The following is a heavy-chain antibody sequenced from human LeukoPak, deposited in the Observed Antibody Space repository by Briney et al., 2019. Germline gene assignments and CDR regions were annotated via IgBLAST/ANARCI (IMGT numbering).Heavy chain of an antibody. J-gene: IGHJ3*02. CDR1: GYTFTSYD. CDR2: MNPNSGDT. D-gene: IGHD3-16*01. V-gene: IGHV1-8*01. CDR3: ARGGGVMTRGAFDI. Sequence: ASVKVSCKASGYTFTSYDINWVRQATGQGLEWMGWMNPNSGDTGYAQSFQGRVTMTRDTSISTAYMELSSLGSGDTAVYYCARGGGVMTRGAFDIWGQGTMVTVSS.